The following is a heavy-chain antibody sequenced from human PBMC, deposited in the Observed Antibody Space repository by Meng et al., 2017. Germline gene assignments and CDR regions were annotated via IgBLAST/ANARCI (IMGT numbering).Heavy chain of an antibody. Sequence: QIQLQQSGPGLVKPSRTLSLTCAISGDSVSSNSAAWNCIWQSPSRGLEWLGRDYYRYKWYHDYAESVKSRISIDPDTYKNQYSLQLRSVTPEDSAVYYCARGSYSFDSWGQRTLVTVSS. J-gene: IGHJ4*02. CDR2: DYYRYKWYH. CDR1: GDSVSSNSAA. D-gene: IGHD1-26*01. V-gene: IGHV6-1*01. CDR3: ARGSYSFDS.